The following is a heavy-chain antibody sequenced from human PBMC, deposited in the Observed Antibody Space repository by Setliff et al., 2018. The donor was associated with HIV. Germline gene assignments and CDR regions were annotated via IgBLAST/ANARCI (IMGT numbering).Heavy chain of an antibody. CDR2: INWNDDK. Sequence: SGPTLVNPTQTLTLTCTLSGFPLKTSGVSVGWIRQPPGKALEWLALINWNDDKYYSPSLKSRLTVTKDTSITPAYMELTNLRSDDTAVYYCARDPRQWLGGIYGNYYMDVWGKGTTVTVSS. CDR3: ARDPRQWLGGIYGNYYMDV. D-gene: IGHD6-19*01. J-gene: IGHJ6*03. V-gene: IGHV2-5*01. CDR1: GFPLKTSGVS.